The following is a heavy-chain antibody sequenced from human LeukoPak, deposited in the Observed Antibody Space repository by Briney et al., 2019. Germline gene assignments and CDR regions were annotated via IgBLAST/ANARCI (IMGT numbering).Heavy chain of an antibody. J-gene: IGHJ4*02. CDR2: IDPSDSYT. CDR1: GSSFTSYW. Sequence: GASLGISCKGSGSSFTSYWISWVRQMPRKGLEWMGRIDPSDSYTNYNPSFQGHVTISADKSISTAYLQWSSLKASDTAMYYCARHVGYSSSWVDYWGQGTLVTVSS. V-gene: IGHV5-10-1*01. D-gene: IGHD6-13*01. CDR3: ARHVGYSSSWVDY.